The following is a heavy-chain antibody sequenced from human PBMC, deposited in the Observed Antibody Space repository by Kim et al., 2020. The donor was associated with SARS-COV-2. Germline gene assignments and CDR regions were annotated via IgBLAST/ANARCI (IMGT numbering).Heavy chain of an antibody. D-gene: IGHD3-22*01. V-gene: IGHV1-24*01. CDR2: FDPEDGET. J-gene: IGHJ4*02. CDR1: GYTLTELS. CDR3: ATSRPPSRSRSDYYDSSGYYYSPLGY. Sequence: ASVKVSCKVSGYTLTELSMHWVRQAPGKGLEWMGGFDPEDGETIYAQKFQGRGTMTEDTSTDTAYMELSSLRSEETAVYYGATSRPPSRSRSDYYDSSGYYYSPLGYWGQGTLVTVSS.